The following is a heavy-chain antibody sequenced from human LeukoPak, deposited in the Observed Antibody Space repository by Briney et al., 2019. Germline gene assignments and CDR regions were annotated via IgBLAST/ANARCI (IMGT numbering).Heavy chain of an antibody. J-gene: IGHJ3*02. CDR3: AREGDYGENDAFDI. CDR2: INPNSGGT. D-gene: IGHD4-17*01. CDR1: GYTFTGYY. V-gene: IGHV1-2*02. Sequence: GASVKVSCKASGYTFTGYYMHWVRQAPGQGLEWMGWINPNSGGTNYAQKFQGRVTMTRDTSISTAYMELSRLRSDDTAVYYCAREGDYGENDAFDIWGQGTMVTVSS.